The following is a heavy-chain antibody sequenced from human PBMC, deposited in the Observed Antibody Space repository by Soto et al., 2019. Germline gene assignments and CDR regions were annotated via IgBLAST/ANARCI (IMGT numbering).Heavy chain of an antibody. Sequence: GGSLRLSCAASGFTFSSYGMHWVRQAPGKGLEWVAVIWYDGSNIYYADSVKGRFTISRDNSKNTLYLQMNSLRAEDTAVYYCARDYWFGESLPHMDVGGKGPRVTAS. CDR3: ARDYWFGESLPHMDV. CDR1: GFTFSSYG. J-gene: IGHJ6*03. D-gene: IGHD3-10*01. V-gene: IGHV3-33*01. CDR2: IWYDGSNI.